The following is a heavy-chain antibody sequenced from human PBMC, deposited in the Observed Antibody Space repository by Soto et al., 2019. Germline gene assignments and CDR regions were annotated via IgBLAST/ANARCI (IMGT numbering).Heavy chain of an antibody. CDR3: AKDSAYYDFWSGYLTDFYGMDV. CDR2: ISGSGGST. J-gene: IGHJ6*02. V-gene: IGHV3-23*01. CDR1: GFTFSSYA. Sequence: PGGSLRLSCAASGFTFSSYAMSWVRQAPGKGLEWVSAISGSGGSTYYADSVKGRFTISRDNSKNTLYLQMNSLRAEDTAVYYCAKDSAYYDFWSGYLTDFYGMDVWGQGTTVTVSS. D-gene: IGHD3-3*01.